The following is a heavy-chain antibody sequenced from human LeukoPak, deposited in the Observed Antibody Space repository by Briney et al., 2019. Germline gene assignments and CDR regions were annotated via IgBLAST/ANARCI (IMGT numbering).Heavy chain of an antibody. CDR1: GFTFSSYS. J-gene: IGHJ6*03. CDR3: ARAKTYYYGSGSYRAREYYYYMDV. CDR2: IGSSGSFI. V-gene: IGHV3-21*01. Sequence: GGSLRLSCAASGFTFSSYSMNWVRQAPGKGLEWVSCIGSSGSFIYYADSVMGRFTISRDNAKNSLYLQMNSLRAEDTAVYYCARAKTYYYGSGSYRAREYYYYMDVWGKGTTVTISS. D-gene: IGHD3-10*01.